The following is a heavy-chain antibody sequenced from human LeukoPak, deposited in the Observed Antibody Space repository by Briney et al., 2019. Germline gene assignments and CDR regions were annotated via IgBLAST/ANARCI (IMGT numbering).Heavy chain of an antibody. J-gene: IGHJ6*03. CDR2: ISGSGGST. V-gene: IGHV3-23*01. Sequence: GGSLRLSCAASGFPFSSFAMSGARQAPGKGLEWVSAISGSGGSTYYADSVKGRFTISRDNSKNTLYLQMNSLRAEDTAVYYCAKSLPPGYMDVWGKGTTVTVSS. D-gene: IGHD7-27*01. CDR1: GFPFSSFA. CDR3: AKSLPPGYMDV.